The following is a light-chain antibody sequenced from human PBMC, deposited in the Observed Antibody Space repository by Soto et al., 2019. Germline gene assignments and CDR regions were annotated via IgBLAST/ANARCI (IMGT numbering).Light chain of an antibody. CDR1: QGISSY. V-gene: IGKV1-8*01. Sequence: AIRMTQSPSSLSASTGDRVTITCRASQGISSYLAWYQQKPGKAPKLLIYAASTLQSGVPSRFSGSGSGTDFPLPIHCLEFEDFATYYCQQYYSYPPTFGQGTKVEIK. CDR3: QQYYSYPPT. CDR2: AAS. J-gene: IGKJ1*01.